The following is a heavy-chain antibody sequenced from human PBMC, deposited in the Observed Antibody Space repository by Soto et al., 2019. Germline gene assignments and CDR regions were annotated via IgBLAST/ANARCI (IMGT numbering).Heavy chain of an antibody. J-gene: IGHJ4*02. CDR1: GFTFSIYW. V-gene: IGHV3-74*01. Sequence: PGGSLRLSCAASGFTFSIYWMHWVRQAPGKGLVWVPRINSDGSSTSYADSVKGRFTISRDDAKNTLYLQMNSLRAEDTAVYYCASLSRGVAAYTFDYWGQGTLVTVSS. CDR2: INSDGSST. CDR3: ASLSRGVAAYTFDY. D-gene: IGHD6-6*01.